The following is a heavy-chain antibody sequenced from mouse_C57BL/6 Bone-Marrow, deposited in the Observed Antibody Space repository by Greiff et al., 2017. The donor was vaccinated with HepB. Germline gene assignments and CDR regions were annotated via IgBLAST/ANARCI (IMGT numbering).Heavy chain of an antibody. Sequence: VQLKQPGAELVKPGASVKLSCKASGYTFTSYWMHWVKQRPGRGLEWIGRIDPNSGGTKYNEKFKSKATLTVDKPSSTAYMQLSSLTSEDSAVYYCARGIMTTVVPYFDYWGQGTTLTVSS. CDR3: ARGIMTTVVPYFDY. CDR1: GYTFTSYW. D-gene: IGHD1-1*01. V-gene: IGHV1-72*01. J-gene: IGHJ2*01. CDR2: IDPNSGGT.